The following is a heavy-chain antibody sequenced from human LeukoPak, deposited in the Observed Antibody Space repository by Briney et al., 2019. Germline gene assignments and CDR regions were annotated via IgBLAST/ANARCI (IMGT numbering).Heavy chain of an antibody. J-gene: IGHJ4*02. D-gene: IGHD7-27*01. Sequence: ASVKVSCKASGYTFTSYDINWVRQATGQGLEWMGWMSPNSGSTGYAQKFQGRVAMTRDTSISTAYMELYGLISEDTAVYYCARGPPNWGYDYWGQGTLVTVSS. CDR3: ARGPPNWGYDY. V-gene: IGHV1-8*01. CDR2: MSPNSGST. CDR1: GYTFTSYD.